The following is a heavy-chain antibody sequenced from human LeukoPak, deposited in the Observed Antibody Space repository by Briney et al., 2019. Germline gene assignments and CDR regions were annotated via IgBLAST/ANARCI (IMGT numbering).Heavy chain of an antibody. CDR3: ARVIAELWFGELVGFDY. D-gene: IGHD3-10*01. V-gene: IGHV3-9*01. J-gene: IGHJ4*02. CDR2: ISWNSGSI. Sequence: GRSLRLSCAASRFTFDDYGMHWVRHAPGKGLEWVSGISWNSGSIGYADSVKGRFTISRDNAKNSLYLQMNSLRAEDTAVYYCARVIAELWFGELVGFDYWGQGTLVTVSS. CDR1: RFTFDDYG.